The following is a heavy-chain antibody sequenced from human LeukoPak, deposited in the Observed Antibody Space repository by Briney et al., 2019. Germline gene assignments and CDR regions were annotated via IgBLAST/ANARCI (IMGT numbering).Heavy chain of an antibody. Sequence: PGGSLRLSCAASGFTFGSYAMSWVRQAPGEGLEWVSVISGSGGSTYYADSVKGRFTISRDNSKNKVYLQMNSLRAEDTAVYYCAKDSWEVGATSEIDYWGQGTLVTVSS. CDR1: GFTFGSYA. CDR3: AKDSWEVGATSEIDY. J-gene: IGHJ4*02. V-gene: IGHV3-23*01. CDR2: ISGSGGST. D-gene: IGHD1-26*01.